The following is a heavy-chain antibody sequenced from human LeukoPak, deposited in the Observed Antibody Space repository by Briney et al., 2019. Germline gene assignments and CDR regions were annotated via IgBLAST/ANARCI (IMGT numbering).Heavy chain of an antibody. V-gene: IGHV3-23*01. CDR1: GFTFSSYA. CDR3: AKETTGGRYYGSGSYYTEDY. Sequence: TGGSLRLSCAASGFTFSSYAMSWVRQAPGKGLEWVSAISGSGGSTYYADSVKGRFTISRDNSKNTLYLQMNSLRAEDTAVYYCAKETTGGRYYGSGSYYTEDYWGQGTLVTVSS. CDR2: ISGSGGST. J-gene: IGHJ4*02. D-gene: IGHD3-10*01.